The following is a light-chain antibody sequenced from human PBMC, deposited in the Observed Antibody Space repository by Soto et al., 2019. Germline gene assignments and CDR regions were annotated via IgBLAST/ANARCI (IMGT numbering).Light chain of an antibody. CDR2: EVT. V-gene: IGLV2-8*01. J-gene: IGLJ1*01. CDR1: SSDVGGYSY. CDR3: CSFAGSNNYV. Sequence: QSVLTQPPSASGSPGQSVTISCTGTSSDVGGYSYVSWYQQHPGKAPKLMIYEVTKRPSGVPARFSGSKSGNTASLTVSGLQAEDEADYYCCSFAGSNNYVFGTGTKLTVL.